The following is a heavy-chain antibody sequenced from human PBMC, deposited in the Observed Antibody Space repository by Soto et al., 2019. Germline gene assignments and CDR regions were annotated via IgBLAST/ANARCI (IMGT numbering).Heavy chain of an antibody. CDR1: GGSVSSSSYY. V-gene: IGHV4-39*01. CDR3: GRLEGLATISYYFDY. CDR2: VYYSGST. D-gene: IGHD3-9*01. Sequence: SKTLSLTCTVSGGSVSSSSYYWGWVRHPPGKGLEWIGSVYYSGSTYYNPSLESRVTISVDKSKNQFSLKLMSLSAADTAVYYCGRLEGLATISYYFDYWGQGALFTVSS. J-gene: IGHJ4*02.